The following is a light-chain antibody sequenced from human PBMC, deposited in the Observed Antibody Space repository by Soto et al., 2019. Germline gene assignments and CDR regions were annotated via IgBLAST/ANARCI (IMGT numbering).Light chain of an antibody. CDR2: GNS. CDR3: QSYDSSLSGSV. V-gene: IGLV1-40*01. Sequence: QSVLTQPHSASGTPGQRVSISCSGSRSNIGSRNVYWYQQLPGRAPKLLIYGNSNRPSGVPDRFSGSKSGTSASLAITGLQAEDEADYYCQSYDSSLSGSVFGGGTKVTVL. CDR1: RSNIGSRN. J-gene: IGLJ2*01.